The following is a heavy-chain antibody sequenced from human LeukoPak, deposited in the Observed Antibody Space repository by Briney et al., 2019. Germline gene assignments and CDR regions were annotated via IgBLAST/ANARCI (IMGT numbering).Heavy chain of an antibody. CDR3: ARKNGSSWDY. V-gene: IGHV3-48*01. CDR2: ISSSIISTI. Sequence: GGSLRLSCAASGFTFSSYSMNWVRQAPGKGLEWVSYISSSIISTIFYADSVKGRFTISRDNANNSLYLQMNSLRAEDTAVYYCARKNGSSWDYWGQGTLVTVSS. D-gene: IGHD6-6*01. J-gene: IGHJ4*02. CDR1: GFTFSSYS.